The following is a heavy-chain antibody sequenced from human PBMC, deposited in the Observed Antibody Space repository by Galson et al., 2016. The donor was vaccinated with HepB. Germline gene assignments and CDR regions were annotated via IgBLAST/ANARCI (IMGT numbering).Heavy chain of an antibody. Sequence: SETLSLTCTVSGDSLIHSYWGWIRQPPGKDLEWIGHIYYNGHTNYNLSLTSRLSMSVDTSSNQFSLKLSSVTAADTAVYYCARGSLWYHYWGQGTLVTVSS. CDR2: IYYNGHT. CDR3: ARGSLWYHY. D-gene: IGHD6-13*01. J-gene: IGHJ4*02. CDR1: GDSLIHSY. V-gene: IGHV4-59*08.